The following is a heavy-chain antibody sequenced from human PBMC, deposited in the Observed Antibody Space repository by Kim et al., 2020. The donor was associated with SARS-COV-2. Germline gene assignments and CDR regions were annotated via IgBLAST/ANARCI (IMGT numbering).Heavy chain of an antibody. CDR1: RFTVRSFE. V-gene: IGHV3-48*03. CDR2: ISSSDSTT. J-gene: IGHJ6*03. CDR3: ARVETINYYYSFYMDV. Sequence: GGSLRFSCAVSRFTVRSFEINWVRQAPGKGLEWVAYISSSDSTTHYADSVEGRITISRDTAKKSVYLQMNSLRAEDTAVYYCARVETINYYYSFYMDVWG.